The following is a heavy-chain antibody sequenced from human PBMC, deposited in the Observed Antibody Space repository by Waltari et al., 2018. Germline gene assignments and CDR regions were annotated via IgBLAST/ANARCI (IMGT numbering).Heavy chain of an antibody. J-gene: IGHJ3*01. V-gene: IGHV3-30*01. D-gene: IGHD2-15*01. CDR2: ISNDGTDK. Sequence: QVHLVESGGGVVQPGKSLRLSCPASDLVFQIFTLHGVRQAPGKGLEWVALISNDGTDKKYADSVRGRFTISRDSSAKTVYLRMDSLRPDDTALYFCAGDDPRWYPDAFDFWGQGTVVTVSS. CDR3: AGDDPRWYPDAFDF. CDR1: DLVFQIFT.